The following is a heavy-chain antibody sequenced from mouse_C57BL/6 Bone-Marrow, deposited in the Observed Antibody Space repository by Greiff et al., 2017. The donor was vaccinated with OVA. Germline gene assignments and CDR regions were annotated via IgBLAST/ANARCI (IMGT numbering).Heavy chain of an antibody. CDR3: ARALTTVYFDY. D-gene: IGHD1-1*01. J-gene: IGHJ2*01. V-gene: IGHV7-1*01. CDR1: GFTFSDFY. CDR2: SRNKANDYTT. Sequence: EVKLVESGGGLVQSGRSLRLSCATSGFTFSDFYMEWVRQAPGKGLEWIAASRNKANDYTTEYSASVKGRFIVSRDTSQSILYLQMNALRAEDTAIYYCARALTTVYFDYWGQGTTLTVSS.